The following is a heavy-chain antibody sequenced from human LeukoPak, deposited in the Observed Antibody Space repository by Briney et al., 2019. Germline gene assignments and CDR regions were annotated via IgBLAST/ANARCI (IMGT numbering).Heavy chain of an antibody. V-gene: IGHV4-61*02. CDR1: GGSVTSGNYY. CDR2: IYTNGGA. CDR3: AREPPGY. J-gene: IGHJ4*02. Sequence: SETLSLTCTVSGGSVTSGNYYWNWIRQPAGKGLEWIGRIYTNGGASYNPSLKSRVTISIDASKDQFSLKLGSVTAADTAVYYCAREPPGYWGQGILVTVSS.